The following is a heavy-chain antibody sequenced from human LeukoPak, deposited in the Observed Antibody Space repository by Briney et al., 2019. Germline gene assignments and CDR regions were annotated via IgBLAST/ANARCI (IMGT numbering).Heavy chain of an antibody. CDR2: IHYTGST. Sequence: SETLSLTCTVSGGSIRTYYWSWIRQHPGKGLQWTGYIHYTGSTYYNPSLKSRVTMSVDTAKNQFSLRLNSVTAADTAVYYCAPYDSSITATYFDYWGQGTLVTVSS. CDR1: GGSIRTYY. J-gene: IGHJ4*02. V-gene: IGHV4-59*01. D-gene: IGHD3-22*01. CDR3: APYDSSITATYFDY.